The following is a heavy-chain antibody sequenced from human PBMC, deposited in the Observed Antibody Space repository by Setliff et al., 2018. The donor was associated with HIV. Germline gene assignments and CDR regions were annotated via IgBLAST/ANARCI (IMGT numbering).Heavy chain of an antibody. CDR1: GYTFTTYG. J-gene: IGHJ5*02. V-gene: IGHV1-18*01. D-gene: IGHD3-22*01. CDR2: ISTYNGNT. CDR3: TRYERDGYYDSSGYRFDP. Sequence: ASVKVSCKASGYTFTTYGITWVRQAPGQGLEWMGWISTYNGNTNYAQKFQGRVTITADKSTSTAYMELSSLRSEDTAVYYCTRYERDGYYDSSGYRFDPWGQGTLVTVSS.